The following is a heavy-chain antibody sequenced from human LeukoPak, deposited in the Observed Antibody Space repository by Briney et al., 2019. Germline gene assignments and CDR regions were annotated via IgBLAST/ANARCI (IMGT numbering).Heavy chain of an antibody. D-gene: IGHD6-19*01. J-gene: IGHJ4*02. Sequence: ASVKVSCKASGGTFSNYAISWVRQAPGQGLEWMGGIIPIFDTANYAQKFQGRVTITADESTSTAYMELSSLRSEDTAVYYCARYYSGWYYFDYWGQGTLATVSS. CDR3: ARYYSGWYYFDY. V-gene: IGHV1-69*01. CDR2: IIPIFDTA. CDR1: GGTFSNYA.